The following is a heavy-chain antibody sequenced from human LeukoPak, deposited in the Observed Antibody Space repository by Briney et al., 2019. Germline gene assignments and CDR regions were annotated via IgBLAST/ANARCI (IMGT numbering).Heavy chain of an antibody. CDR2: INHSGST. J-gene: IGHJ4*02. CDR3: AREVRSYSGGRQTLGPLFFDY. D-gene: IGHD1-26*01. CDR1: GGSFSGYY. Sequence: SETLSLTCAVYGGSFSGYYWSWIRQPPGKGLEWIGEINHSGSTNYNPSLKSRVTISVDTSKNQFSLKLSSVTAADTAVYYCAREVRSYSGGRQTLGPLFFDYWGQGTLVTVSS. V-gene: IGHV4-34*01.